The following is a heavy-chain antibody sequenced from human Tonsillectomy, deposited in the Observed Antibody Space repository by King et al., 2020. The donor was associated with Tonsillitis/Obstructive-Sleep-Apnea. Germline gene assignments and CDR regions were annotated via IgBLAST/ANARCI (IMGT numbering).Heavy chain of an antibody. J-gene: IGHJ3*02. D-gene: IGHD2-21*01. V-gene: IGHV4-39*01. CDR2: IYYSGST. Sequence: QLQESGPGLVKPSETLSLTCTVSGGSINSSGYYWGGIRQPPGKGLEWIETIYYSGSTYYNPSLKSRVTISVDPSKSQFSLKLSSVTAADTAVFYCARRVVTILDAFSICGPGTLCTVSS. CDR3: ARRVVTILDAFSI. CDR1: GGSINSSGYY.